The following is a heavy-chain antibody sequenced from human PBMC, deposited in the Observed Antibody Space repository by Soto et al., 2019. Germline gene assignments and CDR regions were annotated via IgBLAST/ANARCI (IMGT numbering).Heavy chain of an antibody. J-gene: IGHJ5*02. CDR3: ATPHYYYDSSGYYPLDP. Sequence: ASVKVSCKAYGYSFSNRYLVWVRQAPGQGLEWMGVINPAGGSTIYAQKFQGRVTMTEDTSTDTAYMELSSLRSEDTAVYYCATPHYYYDSSGYYPLDPWGQGTLVTVSS. CDR1: GYSFSNRY. V-gene: IGHV1-46*01. CDR2: INPAGGST. D-gene: IGHD3-22*01.